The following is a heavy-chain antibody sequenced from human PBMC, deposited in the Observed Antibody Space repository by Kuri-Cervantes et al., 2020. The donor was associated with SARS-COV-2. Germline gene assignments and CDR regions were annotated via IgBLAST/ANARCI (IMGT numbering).Heavy chain of an antibody. V-gene: IGHV4-38-2*01. CDR2: IYYSGST. CDR3: ARGVPGY. Sequence: GSLRLSCAVSGYSISSGYYWGWIRQPPGKGLEWIGYIYYSGSTNYNPSLKSRVTISVDTSKNQFSLKLSSVTAADTAIYYCARGVPGYWGQGSLVTVSS. D-gene: IGHD6-6*01. J-gene: IGHJ4*02. CDR1: GYSISSGYY.